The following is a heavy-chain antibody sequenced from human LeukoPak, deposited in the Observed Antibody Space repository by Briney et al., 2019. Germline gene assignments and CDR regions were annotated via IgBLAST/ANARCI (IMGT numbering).Heavy chain of an antibody. J-gene: IGHJ4*02. CDR2: IRYDGSNK. Sequence: PGGSLRLSCAASGFTFSSYGMHWVRQAPGKGLEWVALIRYDGSNKYYADSVKGRFTISRDKSKNTLYLQMNSLRAEDTAVYYCAKASDGSGSYGIDYWGQGTLVTVSS. CDR3: AKASDGSGSYGIDY. D-gene: IGHD3-10*01. V-gene: IGHV3-30*02. CDR1: GFTFSSYG.